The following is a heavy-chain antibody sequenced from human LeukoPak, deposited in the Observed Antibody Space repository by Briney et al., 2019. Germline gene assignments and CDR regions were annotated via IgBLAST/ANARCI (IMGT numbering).Heavy chain of an antibody. CDR3: ARGFESQYYAFWRGYYYYMDV. J-gene: IGHJ6*03. V-gene: IGHV3-7*01. CDR2: IKQDGSEK. D-gene: IGHD3-3*01. Sequence: PGGSLRLSCAASGFTFSSYWMSWVRQAPGKGLEWVANIKQDGSEKYYADSVKGRFTISRDNSKNTLYLQMNSLRAEDTAVYYCARGFESQYYAFWRGYYYYMDVWGKGTTVTVSS. CDR1: GFTFSSYW.